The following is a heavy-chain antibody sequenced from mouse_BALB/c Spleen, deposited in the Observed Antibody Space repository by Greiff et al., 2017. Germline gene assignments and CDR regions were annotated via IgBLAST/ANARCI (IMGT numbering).Heavy chain of an antibody. J-gene: IGHJ3*01. CDR1: GFTFSDYY. CDR3: ARDGAYGNYARFAN. D-gene: IGHD2-10*02. Sequence: EVKVEESGGGLVKPGGSLKLSCAASGFTFSDYYMYWVRQTPEKRLEWVATISDGGSYTYYPDSVKGRFTISRDNAKNNLYLQMSSLKSEDTAMYYCARDGAYGNYARFANRGQGTLVTVSA. CDR2: ISDGGSYT. V-gene: IGHV5-4*02.